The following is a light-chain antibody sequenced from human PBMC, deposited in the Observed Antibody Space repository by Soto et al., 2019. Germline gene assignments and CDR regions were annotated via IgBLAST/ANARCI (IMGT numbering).Light chain of an antibody. V-gene: IGKV3-11*01. J-gene: IGKJ3*01. CDR2: DAS. CDR3: QQRSNWPLT. CDR1: QSISSS. Sequence: EIVLTQSPATLSLSPGERATLSCMASQSISSSLAWYQQHPGQAPRLLIYDASNRATGIPARFNGSGSGTDFTLTISSLEPEDFAVYYCQQRSNWPLTFGPGTKVDLK.